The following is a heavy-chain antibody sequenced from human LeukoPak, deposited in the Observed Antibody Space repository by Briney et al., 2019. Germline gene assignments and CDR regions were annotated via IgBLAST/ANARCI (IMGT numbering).Heavy chain of an antibody. CDR2: INHSGST. CDR1: GGSFSGYY. J-gene: IGHJ4*02. Sequence: SETLSLTCAVYGGSFSGYYWSWIRQPPGKGLEWIGEINHSGSTNYNPSLKSRVTISVDTSKNQFSLKLSSVTAADTAVYYCARKKHLDYWGKGTLVTVSS. CDR3: ARKKHLDY. V-gene: IGHV4-34*01.